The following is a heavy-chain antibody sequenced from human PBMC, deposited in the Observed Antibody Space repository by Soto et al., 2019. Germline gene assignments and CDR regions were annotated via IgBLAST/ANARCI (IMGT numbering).Heavy chain of an antibody. CDR1: GFTFSNAW. V-gene: IGHV3-15*01. D-gene: IGHD1-26*01. Sequence: GGSLRLSCAASGFTFSNAWMSWVRQAPGKGLEWVGRIKSKTDGGTTDYAAPVKGRFTISRDDSKNTLYLQMNSLKTEDTAVYYCTTSIVGATTDDYWGQGTLVTVSS. CDR3: TTSIVGATTDDY. CDR2: IKSKTDGGTT. J-gene: IGHJ4*02.